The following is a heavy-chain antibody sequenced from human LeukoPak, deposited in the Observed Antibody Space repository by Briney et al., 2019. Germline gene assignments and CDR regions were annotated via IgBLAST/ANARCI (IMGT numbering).Heavy chain of an antibody. CDR1: GFTFTSSA. V-gene: IGHV1-58*02. CDR3: AAYRPRGSSWYGDAFDN. Sequence: GASVKVSCKASGFTFTSSAMQWVRQARGQRLEWIGWIVVGSGNTNYAQKFRERVTTTRDMSTSTAYMELSSLRSEDTAVYYCAAYRPRGSSWYGDAFDNWGQGTLVTVSS. J-gene: IGHJ3*02. CDR2: IVVGSGNT. D-gene: IGHD6-13*01.